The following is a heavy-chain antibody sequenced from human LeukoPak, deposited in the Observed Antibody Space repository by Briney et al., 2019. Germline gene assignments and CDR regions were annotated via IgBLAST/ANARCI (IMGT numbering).Heavy chain of an antibody. CDR3: ARESGFIAVAGRAFDI. Sequence: GASVKVSCKASGYTFTGYYMHWVRQAPGQGPEWMGWINPNSGGTNYAQKFQGRVTMTRDTSISTAYMELSRLRSDDTAVYYCARESGFIAVAGRAFDIWGQGTMVTVSS. V-gene: IGHV1-2*02. CDR2: INPNSGGT. J-gene: IGHJ3*02. CDR1: GYTFTGYY. D-gene: IGHD6-19*01.